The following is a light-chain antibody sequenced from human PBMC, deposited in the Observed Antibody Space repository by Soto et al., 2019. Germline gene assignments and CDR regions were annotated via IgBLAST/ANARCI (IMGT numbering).Light chain of an antibody. CDR1: STNIGAGYD. CDR3: QSYDISLSVSVV. V-gene: IGLV1-40*01. CDR2: GNT. J-gene: IGLJ2*01. Sequence: QPVLTQPPSVSGAPGQRVAISCAGSSTNIGAGYDVQWYQQLPGAAPRLLIFGNTNRPSGVPDRFSGSRSGTSASLAISGLQAQHEADYYCQSYDISLSVSVVFGGGTKLTVL.